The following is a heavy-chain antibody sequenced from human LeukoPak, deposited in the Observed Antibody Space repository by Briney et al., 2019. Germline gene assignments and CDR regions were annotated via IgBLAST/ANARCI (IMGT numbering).Heavy chain of an antibody. J-gene: IGHJ4*02. CDR2: IIPILGIA. CDR3: AVRDGYNSLDFDY. Sequence: SVKVSCKASGYTFTSYGISWVRQAPGQGLEWMGRIIPILGIANYAQKFQGRVTITADKSTSTAYMELSSLRSEDTAVYYCAVRDGYNSLDFDYWGQGTLVTVSS. D-gene: IGHD5-24*01. CDR1: GYTFTSYG. V-gene: IGHV1-69*04.